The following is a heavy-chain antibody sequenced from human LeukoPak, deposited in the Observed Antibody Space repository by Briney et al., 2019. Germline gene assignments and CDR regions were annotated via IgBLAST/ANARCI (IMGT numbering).Heavy chain of an antibody. CDR3: AKDPPTVVTEWRY. CDR1: GGSISSYY. CDR2: ISGSGGST. Sequence: ETLSLTCTVSGGSISSYYWSWIRQAPGKGLEWVSAISGSGGSTYYADSVKGRFTISRDNSKNTLYLQMNSLRAEDTAVYYCAKDPPTVVTEWRYWGQGTLVTVSS. V-gene: IGHV3-23*01. D-gene: IGHD4-23*01. J-gene: IGHJ4*02.